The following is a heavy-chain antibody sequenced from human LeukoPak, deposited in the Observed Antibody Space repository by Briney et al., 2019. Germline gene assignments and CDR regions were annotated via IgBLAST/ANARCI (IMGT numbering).Heavy chain of an antibody. Sequence: GVSLRLSCAASGFRFDDFAMHWVRQSPGKGLEWVSLVSADGAKSYYAESVRGRFTISRDNSKNSLYLQMNTLRSEDTAFYYCAKGIDTLGTNAFDIWGHGTLVTVSS. J-gene: IGHJ3*02. CDR2: VSADGAKS. D-gene: IGHD2-15*01. V-gene: IGHV3-43*02. CDR3: AKGIDTLGTNAFDI. CDR1: GFRFDDFA.